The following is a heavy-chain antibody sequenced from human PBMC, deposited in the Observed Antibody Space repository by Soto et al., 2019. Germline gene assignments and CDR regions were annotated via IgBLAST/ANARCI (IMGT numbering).Heavy chain of an antibody. D-gene: IGHD5-18*01. Sequence: GSLRLSCAASGFTFSSYWMSWVRQAPGKGLEWVANIKQDGSEKYYVDSVKGRFTISRDNAKNSLYLQMNSLRAEDTAVYYCARDRRGLPNYYYYYYMDVWGKGTTVTVSS. CDR1: GFTFSSYW. J-gene: IGHJ6*03. V-gene: IGHV3-7*01. CDR3: ARDRRGLPNYYYYYYMDV. CDR2: IKQDGSEK.